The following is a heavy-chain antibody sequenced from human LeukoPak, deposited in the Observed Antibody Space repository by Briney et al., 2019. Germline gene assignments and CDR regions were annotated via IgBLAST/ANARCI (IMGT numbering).Heavy chain of an antibody. D-gene: IGHD3-16*02. Sequence: ASVQVSCKASGYTFTAYYIHWVRQAPGQGLEHMGWMNPGSGGTNYAQKFRGRVTLTRDTSINTAYMGLNSLRSDDTAVFYCARGVWGTDRYGLDVWGQGTTVTVSS. V-gene: IGHV1-2*02. CDR1: GYTFTAYY. CDR2: MNPGSGGT. J-gene: IGHJ6*02. CDR3: ARGVWGTDRYGLDV.